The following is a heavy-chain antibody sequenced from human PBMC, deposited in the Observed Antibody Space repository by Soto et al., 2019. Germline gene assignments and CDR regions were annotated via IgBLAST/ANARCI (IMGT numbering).Heavy chain of an antibody. CDR1: GGSISSGGYY. CDR3: ARDQGVMVRGSSIGYFDY. D-gene: IGHD3-10*01. CDR2: IYYSGST. J-gene: IGHJ4*02. V-gene: IGHV4-31*03. Sequence: PSETLSLTCTVSGGSISSGGYYWSWIRQHPGKGLEWIGYIYYSGSTYYNPSLKSRVTISVDTSKNQFSLKLSSVTAADTAVYYCARDQGVMVRGSSIGYFDYWGQGTLVTVSS.